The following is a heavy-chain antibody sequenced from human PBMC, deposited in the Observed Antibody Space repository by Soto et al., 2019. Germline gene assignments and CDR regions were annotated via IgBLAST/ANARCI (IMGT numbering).Heavy chain of an antibody. CDR3: ARNVFPSDYFDY. J-gene: IGHJ4*02. CDR1: GGSISSGGYS. V-gene: IGHV4-30-2*01. CDR2: IYHSGST. D-gene: IGHD2-21*01. Sequence: PSETLSLTCAVSGGSISSGGYSWSWIRQPPGKGLEWIGYIYHSGSTYYNPSLKSRVTISVDRSKNQFSLKLSSVTAADTAVHYCARNVFPSDYFDYWGQGTLVTVSS.